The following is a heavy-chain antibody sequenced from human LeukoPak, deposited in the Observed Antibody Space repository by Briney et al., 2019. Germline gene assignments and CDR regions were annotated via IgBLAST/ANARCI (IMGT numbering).Heavy chain of an antibody. V-gene: IGHV3-21*01. CDR2: ISSSSSYI. J-gene: IGHJ6*02. Sequence: GGSLRLSCAASGFTFSSYSMNWVRQAPGKGLEWVSSISSSSSYIYYADSVKGRFTISRDNAKNSLYLQMNSLRAEDTAVYYCARDPIQLLWFGAVYYYYGMDVWGQGTTVTVSS. CDR1: GFTFSSYS. D-gene: IGHD3-10*01. CDR3: ARDPIQLLWFGAVYYYYGMDV.